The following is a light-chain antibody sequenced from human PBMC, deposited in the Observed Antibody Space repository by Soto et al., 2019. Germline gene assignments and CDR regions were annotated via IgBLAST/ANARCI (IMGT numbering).Light chain of an antibody. CDR3: LHCGDSPPDT. V-gene: IGKV3-15*01. CDR1: QSVSSN. J-gene: IGKJ2*01. CDR2: GAS. Sequence: EIVMTQSPATLSVSPGERATLSCRASQSVSSNLAWYQQKPGQAPRLLIYGASTRATGIPARFSGSGSGTEFTLTISSLQSEDFAMYYCLHCGDSPPDTFGQGTRLEIK.